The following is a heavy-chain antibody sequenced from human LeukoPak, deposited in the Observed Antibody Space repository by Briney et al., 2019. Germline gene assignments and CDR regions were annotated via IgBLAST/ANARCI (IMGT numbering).Heavy chain of an antibody. CDR2: INPNSGGT. J-gene: IGHJ4*02. CDR3: ARDPDSSSWYEVDY. CDR1: GYTFTGYY. Sequence: ASVTVSCKASGYTFTGYYMHWVRQAPGQGLEWMGWINPNSGGTNYAQKFQGRVTMTRDTSISTAYMELSRLRSDDTAVYYCARDPDSSSWYEVDYWGQGTLVTVSS. D-gene: IGHD6-13*01. V-gene: IGHV1-2*02.